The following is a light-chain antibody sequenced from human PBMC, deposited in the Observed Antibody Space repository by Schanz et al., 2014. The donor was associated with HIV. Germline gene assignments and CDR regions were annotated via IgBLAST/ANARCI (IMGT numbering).Light chain of an antibody. Sequence: QLVLTQPPSVSGAPGQRVTISCTGSSSNIGAGYDVHWYQQLPGTAPKLLIYDNNHRPSGVPDRFSGSKSGTSASLAITGLQAEDEADYYCSSYAGSNNLLFGGGTKLTVL. CDR1: SSNIGAGYD. CDR3: SSYAGSNNLL. CDR2: DNN. J-gene: IGLJ2*01. V-gene: IGLV1-40*01.